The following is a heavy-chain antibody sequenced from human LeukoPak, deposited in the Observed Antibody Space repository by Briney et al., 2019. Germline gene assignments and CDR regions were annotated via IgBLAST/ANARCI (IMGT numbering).Heavy chain of an antibody. CDR3: ATQTVSAETYYDFWSGYYGWFDP. D-gene: IGHD3-3*01. CDR2: IYYSGST. CDR1: GGSISSSSYY. V-gene: IGHV4-39*01. Sequence: SETLSLTCTVSGGSISSSSYYWGWIRQPPGKGLEWIGSIYYSGSTYYNPSLKSRVTISVDASKNQFSLKLSSVTAADTAVYYCATQTVSAETYYDFWSGYYGWFDPWGQGTLVTVSS. J-gene: IGHJ5*02.